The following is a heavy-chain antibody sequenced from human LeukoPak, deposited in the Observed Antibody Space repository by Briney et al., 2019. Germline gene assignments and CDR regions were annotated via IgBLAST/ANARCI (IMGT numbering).Heavy chain of an antibody. Sequence: GGSLRLSCAASGFTFSKYWMNWVRQAPGKGLEWVSNMNEYGPEKYYVDSARGRFTISRDKAENSLFLHMNSLRVEDTAVYRCAGVLYGSRVNVIDSWGPGILVTVSS. J-gene: IGHJ4*02. CDR2: MNEYGPEK. V-gene: IGHV3-7*01. CDR1: GFTFSKYW. D-gene: IGHD2-2*01. CDR3: AGVLYGSRVNVIDS.